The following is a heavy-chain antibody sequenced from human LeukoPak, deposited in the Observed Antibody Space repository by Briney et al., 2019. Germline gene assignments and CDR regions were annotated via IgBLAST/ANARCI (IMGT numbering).Heavy chain of an antibody. Sequence: ASVKVSCKASGYTFTSYYMHWVRQAPGQGLEWMGIINPSGGSTSYAQKFQGRVTMTRDTSTSTVYMELSSLRSEDTAVYYCARDGQVPGLLDYNWFDPWGQGTLVTVSS. J-gene: IGHJ5*02. D-gene: IGHD3-10*01. V-gene: IGHV1-46*01. CDR1: GYTFTSYY. CDR2: INPSGGST. CDR3: ARDGQVPGLLDYNWFDP.